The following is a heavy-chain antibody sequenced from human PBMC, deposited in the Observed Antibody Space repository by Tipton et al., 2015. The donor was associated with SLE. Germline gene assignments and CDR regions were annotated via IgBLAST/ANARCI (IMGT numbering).Heavy chain of an antibody. CDR3: ASFSSWYGGDYFDS. J-gene: IGHJ4*02. CDR1: GGSFSSHY. Sequence: TLSLTCTVSGGSFSSHYWSWLRQPPGKGLEWIGQIYYSGSTYYNPSLKSPVTISLDRSKNQFSLKMSSVTPADTAIYYCASFSSWYGGDYFDSWARESWSP. CDR2: IYYSGST. V-gene: IGHV4-59*11. D-gene: IGHD6-13*01.